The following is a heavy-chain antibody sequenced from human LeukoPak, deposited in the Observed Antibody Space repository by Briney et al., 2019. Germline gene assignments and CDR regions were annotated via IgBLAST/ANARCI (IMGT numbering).Heavy chain of an antibody. CDR1: GGSISSYY. J-gene: IGHJ4*02. CDR2: IYYSGST. Sequence: SETLSLTCTVSGGSISSYYWSWIRQPPGKGLEWIGCIYYSGSTNYNPSLKSRVTISVDTSKNQFSLKLSSVTAADTAVYYCARDTGAGGYSYGRIFDYWGQGTLVTVSS. V-gene: IGHV4-59*01. D-gene: IGHD5-18*01. CDR3: ARDTGAGGYSYGRIFDY.